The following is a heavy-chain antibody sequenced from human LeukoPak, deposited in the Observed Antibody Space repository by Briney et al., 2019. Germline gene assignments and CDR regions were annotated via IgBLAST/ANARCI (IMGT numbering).Heavy chain of an antibody. V-gene: IGHV4-34*01. J-gene: IGHJ4*02. D-gene: IGHD3-3*01. CDR2: INHSGST. Sequence: SETLSLTCAVYGGSFSGYYWSWLRQPPGKGLEWIGEINHSGSTNYNPSLKSRVTISVDTSKNQFSLKLSSVTAADTAVYYCARDGADFWSGYYTPWYFDYWGQGTLVTVSS. CDR3: ARDGADFWSGYYTPWYFDY. CDR1: GGSFSGYY.